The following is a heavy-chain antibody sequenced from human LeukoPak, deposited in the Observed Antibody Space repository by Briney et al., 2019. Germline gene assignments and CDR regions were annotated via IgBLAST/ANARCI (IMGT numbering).Heavy chain of an antibody. CDR1: GFTFSSYG. V-gene: IGHV3-30*18. D-gene: IGHD4-17*01. J-gene: IGHJ4*02. CDR3: AKSAGDDYGDHGFDY. CDR2: ISYDGSNK. Sequence: PGRSLRLSCAAFGFTFSSYGMHWVRQAPGKGLEWVAVISYDGSNKYYADSVKGRFTISRDNSKNTLYLQMNSLRAEDTAVYYCAKSAGDDYGDHGFDYWGQGTLVTVSS.